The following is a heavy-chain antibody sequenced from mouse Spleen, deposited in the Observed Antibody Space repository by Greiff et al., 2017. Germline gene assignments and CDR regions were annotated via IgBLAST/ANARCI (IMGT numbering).Heavy chain of an antibody. CDR3: ARKEYGNYGYFDV. Sequence: VQLKESGGGLVKPGGSLKLSCAASGFTFSDYGMHWVRQAPEKGLEWVAYISSGSSTIYYADTVKGRFTISRDNAKNTLFLQMTSLRSEDTAMYYCARKEYGNYGYFDVWGAGTTVTVSS. CDR1: GFTFSDYG. V-gene: IGHV5-17*01. J-gene: IGHJ1*01. CDR2: ISSGSSTI. D-gene: IGHD2-1*01.